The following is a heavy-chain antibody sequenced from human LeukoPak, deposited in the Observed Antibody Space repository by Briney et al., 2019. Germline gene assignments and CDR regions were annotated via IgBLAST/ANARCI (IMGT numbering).Heavy chain of an antibody. CDR2: INPNSGNT. Sequence: ASVKVSCKASGYTFTGYYMHWVRQAPGQGLEWMGWINPNSGNTGYAQKFQGRVTMTRNTSISTAYMELSSLRSEDTAVYYCARAPNWFDPWGQGTLVTVSS. CDR3: ARAPNWFDP. V-gene: IGHV1-8*02. CDR1: GYTFTGYY. J-gene: IGHJ5*02.